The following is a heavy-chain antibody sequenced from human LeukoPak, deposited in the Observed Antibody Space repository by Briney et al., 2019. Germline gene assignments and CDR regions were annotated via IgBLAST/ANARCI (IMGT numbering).Heavy chain of an antibody. CDR3: ARQPSYDILTGYNRAWYDY. Sequence: PGGSLRLSCKGSGYTFTSYWVAWVRQMPGKGLEWMGIIYPGDSDTRYSPSFQGQVTISADKSISTAYLQWSSLKASDTAMYYCARQPSYDILTGYNRAWYDYWGQGTLVTVSS. J-gene: IGHJ4*02. CDR2: IYPGDSDT. D-gene: IGHD3-9*01. CDR1: GYTFTSYW. V-gene: IGHV5-51*01.